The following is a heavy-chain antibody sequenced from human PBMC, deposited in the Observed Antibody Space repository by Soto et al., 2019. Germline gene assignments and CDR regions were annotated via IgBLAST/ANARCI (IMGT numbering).Heavy chain of an antibody. CDR3: AREENCSDGICYSEYFQR. V-gene: IGHV1-46*01. D-gene: IGHD2-15*01. CDR1: GYILTAYS. J-gene: IGHJ1*01. CDR2: VNPSGGST. Sequence: ASVKVSCKASGYILTAYSMHWVRQAPGQGLEWMGVVNPSGGSTNYAQKFQGRITMTRDTSTSTVYMDLSSLTSEDTAVYYCAREENCSDGICYSEYFQRWGQGTLVTVSS.